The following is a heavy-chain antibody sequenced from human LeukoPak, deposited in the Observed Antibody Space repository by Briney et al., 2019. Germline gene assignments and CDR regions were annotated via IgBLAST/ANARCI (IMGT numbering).Heavy chain of an antibody. Sequence: ASVKDSCKAAGYTFTAYYMHWGRQAPGQRLEWMGLINPNRGGTNYAQDFHGRVTMTRDTSISTAYMELSRLRSDDTAVYYCARAGDSGSLAWGQGTLVSVS. D-gene: IGHD1-26*01. CDR2: INPNRGGT. V-gene: IGHV1-2*02. CDR1: GYTFTAYY. J-gene: IGHJ5*02. CDR3: ARAGDSGSLA.